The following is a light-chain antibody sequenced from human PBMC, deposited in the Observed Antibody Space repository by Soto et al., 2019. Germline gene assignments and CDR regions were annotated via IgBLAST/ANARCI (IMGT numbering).Light chain of an antibody. Sequence: DIQMTQSPSSLSASVGDRVTITCRASQSISSYLNWYQQKPGKAPQLLIYAASSLQGGVPSRFSGSGSGTDCTLTISSLQPEDFATYYWQQSYSTPPWTFGQGTKVEIK. CDR1: QSISSY. J-gene: IGKJ1*01. CDR2: AAS. CDR3: QQSYSTPPWT. V-gene: IGKV1-39*01.